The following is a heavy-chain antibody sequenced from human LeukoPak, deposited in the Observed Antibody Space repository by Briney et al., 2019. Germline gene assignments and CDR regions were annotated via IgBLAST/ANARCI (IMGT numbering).Heavy chain of an antibody. Sequence: ASVKVSGKASGYTFTGYYMHWVRQAPGQGLEWMGWINPNSGGTNYAQKFQGRVTMTRDTSISTAYMELSRLRSGDTAVYYCAREAAAGGGDYWGQGTLVTVSS. D-gene: IGHD6-13*01. CDR1: GYTFTGYY. CDR3: AREAAAGGGDY. CDR2: INPNSGGT. J-gene: IGHJ4*02. V-gene: IGHV1-2*02.